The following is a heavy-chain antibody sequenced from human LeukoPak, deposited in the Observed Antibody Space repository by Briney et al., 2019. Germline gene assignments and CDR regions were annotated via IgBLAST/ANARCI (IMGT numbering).Heavy chain of an antibody. V-gene: IGHV1-8*02. CDR3: ARGPVLRYFDWGTNWFDP. D-gene: IGHD3-9*01. CDR2: MNPNSGNT. J-gene: IGHJ5*02. Sequence: ASVKVSCKASGYSFTSYGINWVRQATGQGLEWMGWMNPNSGNTGYAQKFQGRVTMTRNTSISTAYMELSSLRSEDTAVYYCARGPVLRYFDWGTNWFDPWGQGTLVTVSS. CDR1: GYSFTSYG.